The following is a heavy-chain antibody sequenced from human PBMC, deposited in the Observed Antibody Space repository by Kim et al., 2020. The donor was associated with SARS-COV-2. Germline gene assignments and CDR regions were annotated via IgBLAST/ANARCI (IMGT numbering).Heavy chain of an antibody. V-gene: IGHV1-18*04. CDR2: INTLSLHT. D-gene: IGHD6-13*01. CDR3: PTTFSFSNSWYYFAY. Sequence: ASVKVSCKVSGYTSSNYGISWVRQAPGQGLEWMGWINTLSLHTNSVDKFQDRVTMTTVPSTNTVSMELRSLTSDDTAVYYCPTTFSFSNSWYYFAYWSQGTLVTVSS. CDR1: GYTSSNYG. J-gene: IGHJ4*02.